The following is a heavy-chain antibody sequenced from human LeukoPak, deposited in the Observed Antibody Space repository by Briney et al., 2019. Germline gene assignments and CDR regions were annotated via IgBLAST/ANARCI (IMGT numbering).Heavy chain of an antibody. J-gene: IGHJ4*02. CDR2: MNPNSGNT. CDR3: ARAGGYCGRISCPYYFDY. V-gene: IGHV1-8*01. CDR1: GYTFTSYD. D-gene: IGHD2-15*01. Sequence: ASVKVSCKSSGYTFTSYDINWVRQATGQGLEWMGWMNPNSGNTGYAQKFQGRVTMTRNTSISTAYMELSSLRSEDTAVYYCARAGGYCGRISCPYYFDYWGQGSLVAVSS.